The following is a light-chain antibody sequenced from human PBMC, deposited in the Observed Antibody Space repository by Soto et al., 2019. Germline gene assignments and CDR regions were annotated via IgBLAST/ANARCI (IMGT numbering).Light chain of an antibody. CDR3: QQYGSSPLT. Sequence: ELVFTQSPGTLYLSPGEITTLSWSASQTVNDNYLAWYQQIPWQATRLLISGASGRATGTPDRFSGSASGTDFILIISRLEPEDFAVYYCQQYGSSPLTFGGGTKVDIK. V-gene: IGKV3-20*01. J-gene: IGKJ4*01. CDR2: GAS. CDR1: QTVNDNY.